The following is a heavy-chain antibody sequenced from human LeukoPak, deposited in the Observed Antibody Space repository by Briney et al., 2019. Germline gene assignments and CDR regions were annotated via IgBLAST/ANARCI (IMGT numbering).Heavy chain of an antibody. J-gene: IGHJ4*02. CDR2: IIPIFGTA. D-gene: IGHD1-26*01. Sequence: ASVKVSCKASGYTFSSYAMNWVRQAPGQGLEWMGGIIPIFGTANYAQKFQGRVTITADESTSTAYMELSSLRSEDTAVYYCAREDYPSGSYGTFDYWGQGTLVTVSS. CDR1: GYTFSSYA. V-gene: IGHV1-69*13. CDR3: AREDYPSGSYGTFDY.